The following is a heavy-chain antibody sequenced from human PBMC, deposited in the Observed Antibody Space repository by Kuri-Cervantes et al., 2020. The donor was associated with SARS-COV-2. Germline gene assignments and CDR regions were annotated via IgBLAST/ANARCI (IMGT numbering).Heavy chain of an antibody. Sequence: GESLKISCAASGFTFSSYAMHWVRQAPGKGLEWVAVISYDGSNKYYADSVKGRFTISRDNSKNTLYLQMNSLRAEETAVYYCARDHYYDSSGYSPPNYYYYGMDVWGQGTTVTVSS. J-gene: IGHJ6*02. V-gene: IGHV3-30-3*01. CDR2: ISYDGSNK. CDR1: GFTFSSYA. D-gene: IGHD3-22*01. CDR3: ARDHYYDSSGYSPPNYYYYGMDV.